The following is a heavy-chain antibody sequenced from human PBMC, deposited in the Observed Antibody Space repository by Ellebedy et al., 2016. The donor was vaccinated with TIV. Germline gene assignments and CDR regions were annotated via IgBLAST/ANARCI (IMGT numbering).Heavy chain of an antibody. CDR1: GFTFSSYA. D-gene: IGHD2-15*01. CDR2: ISGSGGST. Sequence: GESLKISXAASGFTFSSYAMSWVRQAPGKGLEWVSAISGSGGSTYYADSVKGRFTISRDNSKNTLYLQMNSLRAEDTAVYYCAKDNPETYCSGGSCQDWGQGTLVTVSS. V-gene: IGHV3-23*01. CDR3: AKDNPETYCSGGSCQD. J-gene: IGHJ4*02.